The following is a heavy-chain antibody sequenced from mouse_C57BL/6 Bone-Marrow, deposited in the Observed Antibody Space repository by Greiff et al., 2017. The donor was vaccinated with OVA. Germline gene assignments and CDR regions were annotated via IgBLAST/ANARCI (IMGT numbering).Heavy chain of an antibody. CDR2: IDPSDSYT. D-gene: IGHD2-2*01. CDR1: GYPFTSSW. V-gene: IGHV1-69*01. J-gene: IGHJ1*03. CDR3: ARCWGYPWYCDV. Sequence: VQLQQSGAELVMPGASVKLSCKASGYPFTSSWLHWVKPRPGQGLEWIGEIDPSDSYTTYTQKFKGKSTLTVDKSSSTAYMQLSSLTSEDSAVYYCARCWGYPWYCDVWGTGTTGTVSS.